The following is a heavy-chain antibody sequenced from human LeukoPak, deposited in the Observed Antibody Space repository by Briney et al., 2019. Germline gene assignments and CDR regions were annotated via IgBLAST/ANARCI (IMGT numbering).Heavy chain of an antibody. D-gene: IGHD3-3*01. V-gene: IGHV3-11*01. CDR3: ARGRRNYDFSNWFDP. J-gene: IGHJ5*02. CDR2: ISSSGGTI. CDR1: GFTFSDYY. Sequence: GGSLRLSCAASGFTFSDYYMSWIRQAPGKGLEWVSYISSSGGTIYYADSVKGRFTISRDNAKNSLYLQMNSLRAEDTAVYYCARGRRNYDFSNWFDPWGQGTLVTVSS.